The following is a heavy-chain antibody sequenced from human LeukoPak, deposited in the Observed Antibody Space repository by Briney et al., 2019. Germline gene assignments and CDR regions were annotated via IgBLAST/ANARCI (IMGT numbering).Heavy chain of an antibody. CDR3: AKDLIRGDSGYAGDY. D-gene: IGHD5-12*01. J-gene: IGHJ4*02. Sequence: PGGSLRLSCAASGFTFSSYAMSWVRQAPGKGLEWVSAISGSGGSTYYADSVKGRFTISRDNSKNTLYLQMNSLRAEDTAVYYCAKDLIRGDSGYAGDYWGQGTLVTVSS. V-gene: IGHV3-23*01. CDR1: GFTFSSYA. CDR2: ISGSGGST.